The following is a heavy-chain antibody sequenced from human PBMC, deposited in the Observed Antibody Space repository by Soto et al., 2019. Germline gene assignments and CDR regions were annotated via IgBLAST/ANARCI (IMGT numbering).Heavy chain of an antibody. V-gene: IGHV3-30-3*01. Sequence: GGSVRLSCAASQFSFRSYAMHWIRQSPGKGLEWVAVISFDGNSLHYADSVRDRFTISRDNSKNTLYLQMNNLRPEDTAVYYCARTFDTITYYFDYWGQGTVVTVS. CDR2: ISFDGNSL. D-gene: IGHD3-9*01. J-gene: IGHJ4*02. CDR1: QFSFRSYA. CDR3: ARTFDTITYYFDY.